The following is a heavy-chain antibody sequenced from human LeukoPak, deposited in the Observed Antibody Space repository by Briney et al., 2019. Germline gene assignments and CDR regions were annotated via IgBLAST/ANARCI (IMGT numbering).Heavy chain of an antibody. CDR1: GFTFSSYW. V-gene: IGHV3-74*01. Sequence: PGGSLRLSCAASGFTFSSYWMHWVRQAPGKGLVWVSRINRDGSSTSYADSVKGRFTISRDNAKNTLYLQMNSLRAEDTAVYYCARVKGYYDSSGRYYFDYWGQGTLVTVSS. J-gene: IGHJ4*02. CDR2: INRDGSST. CDR3: ARVKGYYDSSGRYYFDY. D-gene: IGHD3-22*01.